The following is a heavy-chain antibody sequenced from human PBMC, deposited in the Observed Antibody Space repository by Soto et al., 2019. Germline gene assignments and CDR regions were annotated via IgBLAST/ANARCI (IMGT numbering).Heavy chain of an antibody. V-gene: IGHV3-23*01. D-gene: IGHD1-1*01. Sequence: PGGSLRLSCAASGFTFSSYAMNWVRQAPGKGLEWVSVITISGSGTNYADSVKGRFTISRDNFKNTLFLQMNSLRAEDTVVYYCAKETPGTLDYWGQGILVTVSS. CDR2: ITISGSGT. CDR3: AKETPGTLDY. CDR1: GFTFSSYA. J-gene: IGHJ4*02.